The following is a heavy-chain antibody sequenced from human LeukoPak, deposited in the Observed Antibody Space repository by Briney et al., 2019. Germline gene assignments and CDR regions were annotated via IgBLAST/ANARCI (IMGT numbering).Heavy chain of an antibody. J-gene: IGHJ4*02. D-gene: IGHD5-24*01. CDR3: AKSRDGYKVHEAD. CDR2: IASGGST. Sequence: GGPLRLSCAASGFTFNNYAMSWVRQTPGKGLEWVSAIASGGSTFYADSVKGRFTISRDNSKNTIYLQMNSLRAEDTAVYYCAKSRDGYKVHEADWGQGTLVTVSS. V-gene: IGHV3-23*01. CDR1: GFTFNNYA.